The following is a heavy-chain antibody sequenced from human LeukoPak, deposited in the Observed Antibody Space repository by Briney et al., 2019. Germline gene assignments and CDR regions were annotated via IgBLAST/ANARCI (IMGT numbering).Heavy chain of an antibody. V-gene: IGHV4-30-4*01. CDR2: IYYSGST. CDR1: GGSISSGDYY. D-gene: IGHD2-21*02. CDR3: AREYGDDNWFDH. J-gene: IGHJ5*02. Sequence: PSETLSLTCTVSGGSISSGDYYWSWIRQPPGKGLEWIGYIYYSGSTYYNPSLKSRVNISVDTSKNQFSLKLSSVTAADTAVYYCAREYGDDNWFDHWGQGTLVTVSS.